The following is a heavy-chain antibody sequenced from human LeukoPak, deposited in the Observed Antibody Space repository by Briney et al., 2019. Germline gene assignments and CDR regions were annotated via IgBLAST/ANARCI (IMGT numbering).Heavy chain of an antibody. D-gene: IGHD2-2*01. J-gene: IGHJ6*02. Sequence: SETLSLTCTVSGGSISSGGYYWSWIRQHPGKGLERIGYIYYSGSTYYNPSLKSRVTISVDTSKNQFSLKLSSVTAADTAMYYCARSEYLPNNPHYYGMDVWGQGTTVTVSS. CDR1: GGSISSGGYY. CDR3: ARSEYLPNNPHYYGMDV. V-gene: IGHV4-31*03. CDR2: IYYSGST.